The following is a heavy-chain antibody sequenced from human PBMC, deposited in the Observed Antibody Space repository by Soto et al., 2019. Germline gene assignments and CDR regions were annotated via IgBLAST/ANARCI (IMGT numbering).Heavy chain of an antibody. V-gene: IGHV4-39*01. CDR3: ARLRGDYGAI. CDR1: GGSISSSSYY. D-gene: IGHD4-17*01. Sequence: QLQLQESGPGLVKPSETLSLTCTVSGGSISSSSYYWGWIRQPPGTGLEWIGRIYYSGSTYYNPSLKSRVTISVDTSKNQFSLKLSSVTAADTAVYYCARLRGDYGAIWGQGTLVTVSS. J-gene: IGHJ4*02. CDR2: IYYSGST.